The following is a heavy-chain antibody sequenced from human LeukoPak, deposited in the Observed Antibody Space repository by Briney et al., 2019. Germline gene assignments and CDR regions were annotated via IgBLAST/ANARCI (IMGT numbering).Heavy chain of an antibody. V-gene: IGHV4-30-4*01. J-gene: IGHJ6*02. CDR2: IYYSGST. Sequence: KSSETLSLTCTVSGGSISSGDYSWSWIRQPPGKGLEWIGYIYYSGSTYYNPSLKSRVTISVDTSKNQFSLQLNSVTPEDTAVYYCARGLADTAMPLGYYGMDVWGQGTTVTVSS. CDR3: ARGLADTAMPLGYYGMDV. CDR1: GGSISSGDYS. D-gene: IGHD5-18*01.